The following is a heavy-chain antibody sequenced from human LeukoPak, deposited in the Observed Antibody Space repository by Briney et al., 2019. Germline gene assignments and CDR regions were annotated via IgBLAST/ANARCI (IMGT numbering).Heavy chain of an antibody. V-gene: IGHV1-8*01. CDR2: MNPNSGNT. J-gene: IGHJ4*02. CDR3: ASSRVVPAAESYFDY. D-gene: IGHD2-2*01. Sequence: ASVKVSCKASGYTFTSYDINWVRQATGQGLEWMGWMNPNSGNTGYAQKFQGRVTITRNTSISTAYMELSSLRSEDTAVYYCASSRVVPAAESYFDYWGQGTLVTVSS. CDR1: GYTFTSYD.